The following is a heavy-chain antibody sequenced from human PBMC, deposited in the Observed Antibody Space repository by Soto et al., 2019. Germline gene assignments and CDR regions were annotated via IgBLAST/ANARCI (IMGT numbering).Heavy chain of an antibody. CDR3: ARYAVPSYFDY. J-gene: IGHJ4*02. CDR2: ISYDGSNK. CDR1: RFTFSSYA. D-gene: IGHD2-2*01. Sequence: QVQLVESGGGVVQPGRSLRLSCAASRFTFSSYAMHWVRQAPGKGLEWVAVISYDGSNKYYADSVKGRFTISRDNSKNTLYLQMNSLRAEDTVVYYCARYAVPSYFDYWGQGTLVTVSS. V-gene: IGHV3-30-3*01.